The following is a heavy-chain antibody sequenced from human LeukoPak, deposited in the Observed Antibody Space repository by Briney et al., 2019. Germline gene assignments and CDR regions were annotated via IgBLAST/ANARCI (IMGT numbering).Heavy chain of an antibody. V-gene: IGHV4-4*09. J-gene: IGHJ6*03. CDR3: ARGLYYDFWSGYSSNYYYYYMDV. Sequence: KPSETLSLTCTVSGGSISSYYWSWIRQPPGKGLEWIGYIYTSGSTNYNPSLKSRFTISVDTSKNLFSLELSSVTAADTAVYYCARGLYYDFWSGYSSNYYYYYMDVWGKGTTVTVSS. D-gene: IGHD3-3*01. CDR1: GGSISSYY. CDR2: IYTSGST.